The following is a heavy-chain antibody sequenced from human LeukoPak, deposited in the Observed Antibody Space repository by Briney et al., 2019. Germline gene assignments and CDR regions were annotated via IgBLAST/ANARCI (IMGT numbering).Heavy chain of an antibody. CDR1: GFTFSSYW. J-gene: IGHJ5*02. D-gene: IGHD5-18*01. CDR2: IKQDGSEK. V-gene: IGHV3-7*04. CDR3: ARGASGIQLWFFDP. Sequence: GGSLRLSCAASGFTFSSYWPSWVRQAPGKGLEWVANIKQDGSEKYYVDSVKGRFTISRDNAKSSLYLQMNSLRAEDTAVYYCARGASGIQLWFFDPWGQGTLVTVSS.